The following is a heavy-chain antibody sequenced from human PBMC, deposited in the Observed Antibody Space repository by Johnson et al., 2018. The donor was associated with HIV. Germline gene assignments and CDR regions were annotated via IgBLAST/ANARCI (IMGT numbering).Heavy chain of an antibody. CDR2: ISSGGGTI. CDR1: GFTFSAYY. CDR3: ARALGATYAFDI. D-gene: IGHD1-26*01. J-gene: IGHJ3*02. V-gene: IGHV3-11*04. Sequence: QVQLVESGGGLVKPGGSLRLSCAASGFTFSAYYMSWIRQAPGKGLDCVSYISSGGGTINCADSVKGRFIISRDNAKKSLYLQMNSLRAGDTAVYYCARALGATYAFDIWGQGTMVTVSS.